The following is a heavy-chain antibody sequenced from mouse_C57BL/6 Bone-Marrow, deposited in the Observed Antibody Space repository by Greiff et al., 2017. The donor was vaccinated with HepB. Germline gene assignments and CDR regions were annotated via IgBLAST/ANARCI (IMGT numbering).Heavy chain of an antibody. Sequence: EVKLMESGPELVKPGASVKISCKASGYSFTGYYMNWVKQSPEKSLEWIGEINPSTGGTTYNQKFKAKATLTVDKSSSTAYMQLKSLTSEDSAVYYCARGDWETYWGQGTLVTVSA. V-gene: IGHV1-42*01. CDR2: INPSTGGT. D-gene: IGHD4-1*01. CDR3: ARGDWETY. J-gene: IGHJ3*01. CDR1: GYSFTGYY.